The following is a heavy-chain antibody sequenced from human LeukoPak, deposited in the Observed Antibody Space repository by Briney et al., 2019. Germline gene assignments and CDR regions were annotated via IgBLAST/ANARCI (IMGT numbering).Heavy chain of an antibody. D-gene: IGHD3-22*01. Sequence: PGGSLGPSGEASGFTLVVYALPGSRQAPGKGRGGASGISWKSVGIGYADSVKGRFTISRDNAKNSLYLQMTSLRAEDTALYYCAKDGGRYYYDSSGYPDSYYFDYWGQGTLVTVSS. CDR2: ISWKSVGI. CDR1: GFTLVVYA. CDR3: AKDGGRYYYDSSGYPDSYYFDY. J-gene: IGHJ4*02. V-gene: IGHV3-9*01.